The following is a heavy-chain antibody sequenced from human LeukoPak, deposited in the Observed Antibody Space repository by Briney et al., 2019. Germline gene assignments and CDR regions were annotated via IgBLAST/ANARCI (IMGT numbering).Heavy chain of an antibody. D-gene: IGHD2-21*01. CDR3: ASPDCGGDCYMFHAFDI. J-gene: IGHJ3*02. CDR1: GGSISSSSYY. V-gene: IGHV4-39*01. Sequence: PSETLSLTCTVSGGSISSSSYYWGWIRQPPGKGLEWIGSIYYSGSTYYNPSLKSRVTISVDTSKNQFSLKLSSVTAADTAVYYCASPDCGGDCYMFHAFDIWGQGTMVTVSS. CDR2: IYYSGST.